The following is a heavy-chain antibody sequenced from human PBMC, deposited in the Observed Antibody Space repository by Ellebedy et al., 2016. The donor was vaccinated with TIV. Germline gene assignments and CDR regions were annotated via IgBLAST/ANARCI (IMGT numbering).Heavy chain of an antibody. V-gene: IGHV3-23*01. J-gene: IGHJ4*02. D-gene: IGHD3/OR15-3a*01. Sequence: GESLKISCVTSGFAFSGFAMNWVRQAPGKGLEWVSIISANGGTTYYADSVKGRFTISRDNSKNTLFLQMSSLRAEDTAVYFCARRSTDFAFDSWGQGTLVTVSS. CDR1: GFAFSGFA. CDR2: ISANGGTT. CDR3: ARRSTDFAFDS.